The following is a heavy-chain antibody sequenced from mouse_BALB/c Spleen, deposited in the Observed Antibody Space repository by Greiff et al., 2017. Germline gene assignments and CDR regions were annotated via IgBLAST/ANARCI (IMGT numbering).Heavy chain of an antibody. D-gene: IGHD1-1*02. CDR1: GFTFSSFG. CDR3: ARGSLYAMDY. V-gene: IGHV5-17*02. CDR2: ISSGSSTI. Sequence: EVNVVESGGGLVQPGGSRKLSCAASGFTFSSFGMHWVRQAPEKGLEWVAYISSGSSTIYYADTVKGRFTISRDNPKNTLFLQMTSLRSEDTAMYYCARGSLYAMDYWGQGTSVTVSS. J-gene: IGHJ4*01.